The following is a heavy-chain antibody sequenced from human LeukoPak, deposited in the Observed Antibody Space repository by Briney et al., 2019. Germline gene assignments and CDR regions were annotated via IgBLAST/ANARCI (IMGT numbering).Heavy chain of an antibody. V-gene: IGHV1-2*02. Sequence: ASVKVPCKASGYTFTSYGISWVRQAPGQGLEWMGWIDPNSGGTNYAQKFQGRVTVTRDTSISTAYMELSRLKSDDTAVYYCAKWRGYSSGWSGPFDDWGQGTLVTVSS. CDR3: AKWRGYSSGWSGPFDD. J-gene: IGHJ4*01. D-gene: IGHD6-19*01. CDR2: IDPNSGGT. CDR1: GYTFTSYG.